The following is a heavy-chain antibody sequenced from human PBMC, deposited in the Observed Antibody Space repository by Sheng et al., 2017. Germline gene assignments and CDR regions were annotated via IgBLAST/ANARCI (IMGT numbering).Heavy chain of an antibody. J-gene: IGHJ6*02. Sequence: QVQLQQWGAGLLKPSETLSLTCAVYGGSFSGYYWSWIRQPPGKGLEWIGEINHSGSTNYNPSLKSRVTISVDTSKNQFSLKLSSVTAADTALYYCARIHIVVVTAILYYYYGMDVWGQGTTVTVSS. D-gene: IGHD2-21*02. CDR3: ARIHIVVVTAILYYYYGMDV. V-gene: IGHV4-34*01. CDR2: INHSGST. CDR1: GGSFSGYY.